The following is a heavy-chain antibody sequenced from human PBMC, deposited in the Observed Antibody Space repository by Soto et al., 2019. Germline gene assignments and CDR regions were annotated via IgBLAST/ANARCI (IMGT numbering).Heavy chain of an antibody. CDR3: ARDLGHCSGGSCYQWFDP. CDR1: GFTFSSYC. V-gene: IGHV3-33*01. CDR2: IWYDGINK. J-gene: IGHJ5*02. D-gene: IGHD2-15*01. Sequence: GGSLRLSCAGSGFTFSSYCIHWVRQAPCKGLEWVAVIWYDGINKYYADSVKGRFTISRDNSKNTLYLQMNSLRAEDTAVYYCARDLGHCSGGSCYQWFDPWGQRTLVAVSS.